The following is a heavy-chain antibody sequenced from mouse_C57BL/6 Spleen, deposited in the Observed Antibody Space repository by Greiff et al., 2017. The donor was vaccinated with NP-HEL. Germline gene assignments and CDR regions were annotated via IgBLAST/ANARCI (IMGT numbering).Heavy chain of an antibody. Sequence: QVQLQQSGPELVKPGASVKISCKASGYAFSSSWMNWVKQRPGKGLEWIGRIYPGDGDTNYNGKFKGKATLTADKSSSTAYMQLSSLTSEDSAVYFCARGEKGFYYAMDYWGQGTSVTVSS. CDR3: ARGEKGFYYAMDY. V-gene: IGHV1-82*01. CDR2: IYPGDGDT. J-gene: IGHJ4*01. CDR1: GYAFSSSW.